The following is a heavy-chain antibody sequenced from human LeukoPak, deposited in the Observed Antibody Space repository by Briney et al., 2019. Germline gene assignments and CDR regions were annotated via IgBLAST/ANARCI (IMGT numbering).Heavy chain of an antibody. Sequence: SDTLSLTCTVSGYSISSSDWWAWLRQSPGKGLEWIGYIYYTGSTYYNPSLKSRATMSVDTSKNQFSLKLSSMTAVDTAVYYCARKYDSGWYDYWGQGVLVTVSS. CDR1: GYSISSSDW. CDR2: IYYTGST. J-gene: IGHJ4*02. CDR3: ARKYDSGWYDY. D-gene: IGHD6-19*01. V-gene: IGHV4-28*01.